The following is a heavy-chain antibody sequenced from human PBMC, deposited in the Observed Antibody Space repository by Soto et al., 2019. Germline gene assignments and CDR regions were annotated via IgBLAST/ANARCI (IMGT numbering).Heavy chain of an antibody. D-gene: IGHD6-19*01. CDR2: ISPILGIA. Sequence: QVQLVQSGAEVKKPGSSVKVSCKASGGTFSSYTISCVRQAPGQGLEWLGRISPILGIANYAQKFQGRVTITADKSTSTAYMELRSMTSEEKAVYYCPRDRIGWGKRFDPWGQGTLVTVSS. CDR1: GGTFSSYT. CDR3: PRDRIGWGKRFDP. J-gene: IGHJ5*02. V-gene: IGHV1-69*08.